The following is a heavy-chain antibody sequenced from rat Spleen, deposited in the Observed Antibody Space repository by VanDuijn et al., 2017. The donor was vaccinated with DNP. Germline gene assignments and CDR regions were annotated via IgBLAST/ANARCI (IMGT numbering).Heavy chain of an antibody. D-gene: IGHD1-12*02. Sequence: QVQLKESGPGLVQPSQTLSLTCTVSGFSLTSYGVSWIRQPPGKGLEWMGVIWSNGGTDYNSALKSRLSFSRDTSKSQVFLKMNSVQTEDTAMYFCARSQGYYYDGSYYPFAYWGQGTLVTVSS. J-gene: IGHJ3*01. CDR2: IWSNGGT. CDR1: GFSLTSYG. CDR3: ARSQGYYYDGSYYPFAY. V-gene: IGHV2-47*01.